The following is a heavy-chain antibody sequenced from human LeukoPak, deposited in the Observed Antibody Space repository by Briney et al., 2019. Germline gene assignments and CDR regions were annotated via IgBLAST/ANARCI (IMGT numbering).Heavy chain of an antibody. CDR3: ASGAVAGSEYYYNYYGMDV. V-gene: IGHV1-3*01. J-gene: IGHJ6*02. CDR1: GYTFTSYA. CDR2: INAGNGNT. Sequence: VASVKVSCKASGYTFTSYAMHWVRQAPGQRLEWMGWINAGNGNTKYSQKFQGRVTITRDTSASTAYMELSSLRSEDTAVYYCASGAVAGSEYYYNYYGMDVWGQGTTVTVSS. D-gene: IGHD6-19*01.